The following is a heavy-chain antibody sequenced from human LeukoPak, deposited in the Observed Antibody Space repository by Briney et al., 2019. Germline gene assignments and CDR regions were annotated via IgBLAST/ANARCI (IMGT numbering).Heavy chain of an antibody. Sequence: SETLSLTCTVSGGSISSRSYYWGWIRQPPGKGLEWIGSIYYKGNTYLNPSLKSRVTISEDTSKNQFSLKLNSVTAADTAVYYCARQNYYGSGRPGFPYYFDYWGQGTLVTVSS. CDR1: GGSISSRSYY. CDR3: ARQNYYGSGRPGFPYYFDY. CDR2: IYYKGNT. V-gene: IGHV4-39*07. D-gene: IGHD3-10*01. J-gene: IGHJ4*02.